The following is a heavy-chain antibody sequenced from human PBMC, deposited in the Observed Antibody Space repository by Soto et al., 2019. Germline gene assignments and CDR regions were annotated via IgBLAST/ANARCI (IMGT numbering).Heavy chain of an antibody. CDR2: IKQDGSEK. V-gene: IGHV3-7*01. J-gene: IGHJ6*02. Sequence: PGGSLRLSCAASGFTFSSYWMSWVRQAPGKGLEWVANIKQDGSEKYYVDSVKGRFTISRDNAKNSLYLQMNSLRAEDTAVYYCASALGGYVYYYGMDVWGQCTSVTVSS. D-gene: IGHD5-12*01. CDR3: ASALGGYVYYYGMDV. CDR1: GFTFSSYW.